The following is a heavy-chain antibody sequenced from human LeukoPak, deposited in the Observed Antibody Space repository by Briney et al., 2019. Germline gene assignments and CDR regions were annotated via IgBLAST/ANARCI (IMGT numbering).Heavy chain of an antibody. CDR1: GGTFSTFV. J-gene: IGHJ4*02. V-gene: IGHV1-69*13. CDR2: IIPMLGTP. CDR3: ARGMDDYIVATTSFEY. Sequence: SVKVSCKTSGGTFSTFVLSWVRQAPGQGLEWMGGIIPMLGTPNYAQKFQDRVTITADESTSTAYMELSSLRSEDTAVYYCARGMDDYIVATTSFEYWGQGTLVTVSS. D-gene: IGHD5-12*01.